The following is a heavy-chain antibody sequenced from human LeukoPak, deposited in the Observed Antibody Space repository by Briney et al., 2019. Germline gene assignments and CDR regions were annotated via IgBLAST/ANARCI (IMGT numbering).Heavy chain of an antibody. V-gene: IGHV3-48*01. D-gene: IGHD2-15*01. CDR1: GFTFSSYS. CDR3: ASDGCSGGSCYGDAFDI. Sequence: GGSLRLSCAASGFTFSSYSMNWVRQAPGKGLEWVSYISSSSSTIYYADSVKGRFTISRDNAKNSLYLQMNSLRAEDTAVYYRASDGCSGGSCYGDAFDIWGQGTMVTVSS. CDR2: ISSSSSTI. J-gene: IGHJ3*02.